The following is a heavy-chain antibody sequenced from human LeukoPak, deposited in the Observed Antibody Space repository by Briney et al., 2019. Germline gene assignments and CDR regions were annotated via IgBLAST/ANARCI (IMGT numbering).Heavy chain of an antibody. V-gene: IGHV3-23*01. CDR1: GFTFSNYA. CDR3: VIWGDYDVLTGYYVPDY. Sequence: GGSLRLSCVASGFTFSNYAMSWVRQAPGKGLEWVSAITGSGTNTYYADSLKGRFTISRDNSKNTVFLQMNSLRHEDTDIYYCVIWGDYDVLTGYYVPDYWGQGTLVTVSS. CDR2: ITGSGTNT. D-gene: IGHD3-9*01. J-gene: IGHJ4*02.